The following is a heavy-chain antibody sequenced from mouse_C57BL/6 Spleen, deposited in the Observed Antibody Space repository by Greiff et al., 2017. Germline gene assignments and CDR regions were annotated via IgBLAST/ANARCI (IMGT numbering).Heavy chain of an antibody. V-gene: IGHV5-9-1*02. CDR3: TREGDYYSNYGFAY. J-gene: IGHJ3*01. CDR2: ISSGGDYI. CDR1: GFTFSSYA. Sequence: EVMLVESGEGLVKPGGSLKLSCAASGFTFSSYAMSWVRQTPEKRLEWVAYISSGGDYIYYADTVKGRFTISRDNARNTLYLQMSSLKSEDTAMYYCTREGDYYSNYGFAYWGQGTLVTVSA. D-gene: IGHD2-5*01.